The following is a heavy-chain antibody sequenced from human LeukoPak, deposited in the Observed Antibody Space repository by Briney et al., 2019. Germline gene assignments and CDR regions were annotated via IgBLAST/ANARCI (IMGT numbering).Heavy chain of an antibody. V-gene: IGHV3-53*01. J-gene: IGHJ4*02. CDR1: GFTVSSNY. Sequence: PGGSLRLSCAASGFTVSSNYMSWVRQAPGKGLEWVSVIYSGGSRYYADSVKGRFTISRDNSKNTMYLQMNSLRAEDTAVYYCARDPRYCSSTSCYGYWGQGTLVTVSS. CDR3: ARDPRYCSSTSCYGY. CDR2: IYSGGSR. D-gene: IGHD2-2*01.